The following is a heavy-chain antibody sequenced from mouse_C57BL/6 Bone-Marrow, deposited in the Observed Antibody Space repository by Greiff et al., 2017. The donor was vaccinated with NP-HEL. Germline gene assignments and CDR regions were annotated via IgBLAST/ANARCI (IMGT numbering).Heavy chain of an antibody. CDR3: ARGTVVATRWYFDV. CDR1: GIDFSRYW. V-gene: IGHV4-1*01. Sequence: EVKVIESGGGLVQPGGSLKLSCAASGIDFSRYWMSWVRRAPGKGLEWIGEINPDSSTINYAPSLKDKFIISRDNAKNTLYLQMSKVRSEDTALYYCARGTVVATRWYFDVWGTGTTVTVSS. J-gene: IGHJ1*03. CDR2: INPDSSTI. D-gene: IGHD1-1*01.